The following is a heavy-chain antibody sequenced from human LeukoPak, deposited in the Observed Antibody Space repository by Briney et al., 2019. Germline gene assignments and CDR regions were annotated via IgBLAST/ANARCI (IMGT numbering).Heavy chain of an antibody. Sequence: PSQTLSLTCTVSGGSISSGSYYWSWIQQPAGKGLEWIGRIYTSGSTNYNPSLKSRVTISVDTSKNQFSLKLSSVTAADTAVYYCARGGAHFDWLLTFDYWGQGTLVTVSS. V-gene: IGHV4-61*02. J-gene: IGHJ4*02. CDR2: IYTSGST. CDR1: GGSISSGSYY. CDR3: ARGGAHFDWLLTFDY. D-gene: IGHD3-9*01.